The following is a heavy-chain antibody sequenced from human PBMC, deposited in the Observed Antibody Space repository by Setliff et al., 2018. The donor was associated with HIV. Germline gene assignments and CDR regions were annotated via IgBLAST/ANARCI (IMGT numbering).Heavy chain of an antibody. Sequence: ASVKVSCKASGYTFADYDIHWVRQAPGQRLEWMGWIDAGNGNAKYSQKFQGGVTMTRDTSVNIAYMQLSRLRSDDTAVYYCARAPTLFGVEYYYYFGMDVWGQGTTVTVSS. D-gene: IGHD3-3*01. CDR3: ARAPTLFGVEYYYYFGMDV. CDR1: GYTFADYD. V-gene: IGHV1-3*01. CDR2: IDAGNGNA. J-gene: IGHJ6*02.